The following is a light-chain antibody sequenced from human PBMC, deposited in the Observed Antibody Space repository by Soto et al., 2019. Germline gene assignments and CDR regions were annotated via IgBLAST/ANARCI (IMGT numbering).Light chain of an antibody. CDR2: LNSDGSH. CDR1: SGHSSYV. Sequence: QAVVTQSPSASASLGASVKLTCTLSSGHSSYVIAWHQQQPEKGPRYLMKLNSDGSHSKGDGIPDRFSGSISGAERYLTISSLQSEDEADYYCQTWGTGNVVFGGGTKLTVL. V-gene: IGLV4-69*01. J-gene: IGLJ2*01. CDR3: QTWGTGNVV.